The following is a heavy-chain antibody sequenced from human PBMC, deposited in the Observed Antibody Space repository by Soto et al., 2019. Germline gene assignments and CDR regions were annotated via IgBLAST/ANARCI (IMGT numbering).Heavy chain of an antibody. Sequence: QVQLQESGPGLVKPSQTLSLTCTVSGGSISSGNYYWSWIRKPPGKGPEWIGFISYSGSTYYSTYLTSRVPISVHTTKSPFSLSLSFVTAADTGVYYCDKVGIPERELSLFDFWGQGSLVTVSS. V-gene: IGHV4-30-4*01. D-gene: IGHD2-21*01. J-gene: IGHJ4*02. CDR3: DKVGIPERELSLFDF. CDR1: GGSISSGNYY. CDR2: ISYSGST.